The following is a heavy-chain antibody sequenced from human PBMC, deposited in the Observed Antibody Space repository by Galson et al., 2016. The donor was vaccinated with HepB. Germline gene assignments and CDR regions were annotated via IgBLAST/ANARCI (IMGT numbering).Heavy chain of an antibody. CDR1: GYTFASYD. V-gene: IGHV1-8*01. CDR2: INPSSGDT. J-gene: IGHJ4*02. D-gene: IGHD5-12*01. CDR3: ARVLRRGYSNYDAN. Sequence: SVKVSCKASGYTFASYDINWVRQAPGQGLEWMGWINPSSGDTGSAQKFQARVTMTRNTFINTASMELRSLRFDDTAVYYCARVLRRGYSNYDANWGQGTLVTVSS.